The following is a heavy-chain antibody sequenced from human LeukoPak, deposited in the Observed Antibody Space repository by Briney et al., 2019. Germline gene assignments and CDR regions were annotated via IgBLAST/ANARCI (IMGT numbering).Heavy chain of an antibody. CDR3: AKNGDRGAYCSGGSCYPYYYYYIDV. CDR2: IGPSGANT. J-gene: IGHJ6*03. V-gene: IGHV3-23*01. CDR1: GFSFNIHG. D-gene: IGHD2-15*01. Sequence: PGGSLRLSCAASGFSFNIHGMNWVRQAPGKGLEWVSGIGPSGANTYYADSVKGRFTISRDNSKNTLYLQMNSLRAEDTAIYYCAKNGDRGAYCSGGSCYPYYYYYIDVWGKGTTVTISS.